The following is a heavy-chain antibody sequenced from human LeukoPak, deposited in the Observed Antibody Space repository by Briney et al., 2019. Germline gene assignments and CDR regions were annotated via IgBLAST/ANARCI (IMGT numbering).Heavy chain of an antibody. CDR3: TRDQTPYY. Sequence: GGSLRLSCTASGFTFGDYAMTWVRQAPGKGLEWVGFIRGKIYGGTPEYAASVKGRFTISRDDSKGVAYLQMNSLKTGDTAVYYCTRDQTPYYWGQGTLATVSS. CDR2: IRGKIYGGTP. CDR1: GFTFGDYA. J-gene: IGHJ4*02. V-gene: IGHV3-49*04.